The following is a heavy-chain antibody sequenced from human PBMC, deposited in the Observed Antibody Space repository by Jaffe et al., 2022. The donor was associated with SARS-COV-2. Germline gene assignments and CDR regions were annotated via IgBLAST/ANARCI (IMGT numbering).Heavy chain of an antibody. CDR1: GFTFSSYA. CDR2: VSGSSRNT. J-gene: IGHJ4*02. Sequence: EVQLLESGGGLVQPGGSLRLSCAASGFTFSSYAMSWVRQTPGKGLEWVSSVSGSSRNTFYADSVKGRFTISRDNFKNTVYLQMNSLRADDTAVYYCAKRLGGVTPSIYFDYWGQGALVTVSS. D-gene: IGHD2-21*02. CDR3: AKRLGGVTPSIYFDY. V-gene: IGHV3-23*01.